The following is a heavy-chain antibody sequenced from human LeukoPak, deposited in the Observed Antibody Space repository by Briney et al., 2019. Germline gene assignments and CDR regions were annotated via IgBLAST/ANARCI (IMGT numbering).Heavy chain of an antibody. J-gene: IGHJ4*02. CDR2: ISYDGGNK. V-gene: IGHV3-30*18. CDR3: AKDGIAVADY. CDR1: GFTFSSYG. D-gene: IGHD6-19*01. Sequence: TGRSLRLSCAASGFTFSSYGMHWVRQAPGKGLEWVALISYDGGNKWYADSVKGRFTISRDNSKNTLYLQMNSLRAEDTAVYYCAKDGIAVADYWGQGTLVTVSP.